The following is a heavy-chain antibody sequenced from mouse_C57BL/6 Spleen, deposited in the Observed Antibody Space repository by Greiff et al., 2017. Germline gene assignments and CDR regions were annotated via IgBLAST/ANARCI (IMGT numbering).Heavy chain of an antibody. CDR3: ARNLQRDYFDY. J-gene: IGHJ2*01. CDR1: GFTFSSYG. D-gene: IGHD2-1*01. V-gene: IGHV5-6*01. CDR2: ISSGGSYT. Sequence: EVKLVESGGDLVKPGGSLKLSCAASGFTFSSYGMSWVRQTPDKRLEWVATISSGGSYTYYPDSVKGRFPISRDNAKNTLYLLMSSRKSEDTAMYYCARNLQRDYFDYWGQGTTLTVSA.